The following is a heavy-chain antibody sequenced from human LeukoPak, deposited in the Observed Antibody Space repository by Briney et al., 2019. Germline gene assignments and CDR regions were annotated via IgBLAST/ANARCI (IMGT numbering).Heavy chain of an antibody. CDR3: TRGYAGIDY. J-gene: IGHJ4*02. Sequence: HPGGSLRLSCAASGFTLSSYWMHWVRRVPGKGLVWVSRIDTDGTSTIYADSVKGRFTISRDNAKNTLYLQMNGLRAEDTSVYYCTRGYAGIDYWGRGALVTVSS. CDR1: GFTLSSYW. V-gene: IGHV3-74*01. CDR2: IDTDGTST. D-gene: IGHD5-12*01.